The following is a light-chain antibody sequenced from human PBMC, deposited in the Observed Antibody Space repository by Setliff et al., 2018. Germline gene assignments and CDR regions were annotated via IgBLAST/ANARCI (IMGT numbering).Light chain of an antibody. J-gene: IGLJ2*01. Sequence: QSVLTQPASVSASPGQSITISCTGTSSDVGGYNSVSWCQQHPGKGPRLMIYDVSKRPSGVSDRFSGSKSGNTASLTISGLQAEDEADYYCTSYTTYTTLVFGGGTKGTVL. CDR1: SSDVGGYNS. CDR3: TSYTTYTTLV. V-gene: IGLV2-14*03. CDR2: DVS.